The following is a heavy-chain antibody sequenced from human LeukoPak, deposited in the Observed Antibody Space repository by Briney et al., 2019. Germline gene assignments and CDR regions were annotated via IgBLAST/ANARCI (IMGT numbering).Heavy chain of an antibody. CDR1: GFTFSSYE. CDR2: ISSRGSAI. Sequence: GGSLRLSCAASGFTFSSYEMNWVRQAPGKGLEWVSYISSRGSAIYYADSVKGRFTISRDNTKNSLYQQMNSLRADDTAVNYCARGGHDPGIPFDIWGQGTMVTVSS. CDR3: ARGGHDPGIPFDI. J-gene: IGHJ3*02. V-gene: IGHV3-48*03. D-gene: IGHD1-1*01.